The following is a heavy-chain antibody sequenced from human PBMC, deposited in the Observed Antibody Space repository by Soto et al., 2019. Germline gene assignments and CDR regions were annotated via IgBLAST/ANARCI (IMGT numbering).Heavy chain of an antibody. V-gene: IGHV1-2*04. Sequence: QVQLVQSGAEVKKPGASVKVSCKASGYTFTGYYMHWVRQAPGQGLEWMGWINPNSGGTNYAQKFQGWVTMTRDTSIRTAYMELSRLRSDDTAVYYCARELPSSSWYFDPWGQGTLVTVSS. J-gene: IGHJ5*02. D-gene: IGHD6-13*01. CDR3: ARELPSSSWYFDP. CDR2: INPNSGGT. CDR1: GYTFTGYY.